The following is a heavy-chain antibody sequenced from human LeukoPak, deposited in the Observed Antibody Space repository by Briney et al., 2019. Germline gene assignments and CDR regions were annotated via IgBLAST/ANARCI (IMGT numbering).Heavy chain of an antibody. CDR3: ARLQSFYDYWSGLVNLAFDI. V-gene: IGHV4-39*01. CDR2: IYYSGST. CDR1: GGSISSSSYY. D-gene: IGHD3-3*01. J-gene: IGHJ3*02. Sequence: SETLSLTCTVSGGSISSSSYYWGWIRQPPGKGLEWIGNIYYSGSTHYNPSLKSRVTISADTSKNQFSLKLSSVTAADTAVYYCARLQSFYDYWSGLVNLAFDIWGQGTMVTVSS.